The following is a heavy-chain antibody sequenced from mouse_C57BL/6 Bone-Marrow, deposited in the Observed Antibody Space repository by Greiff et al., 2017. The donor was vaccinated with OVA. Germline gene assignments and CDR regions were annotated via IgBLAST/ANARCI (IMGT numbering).Heavy chain of an antibody. V-gene: IGHV1-69*01. D-gene: IGHD2-2*01. CDR1: GYTFTSYW. CDR2: IDPSDSYT. J-gene: IGHJ1*03. Sequence: QVQLQQPGAELVMPGASLKLSCKASGYTFTSYWMHWVQQRPGQGLEWIAEIDPSDSYTNYNQKFKGTSTFTVDKSSSTVYIQRSRLTSEDSAVYDCARGVRGYFDVWGTGTTVTVSS. CDR3: ARGVRGYFDV.